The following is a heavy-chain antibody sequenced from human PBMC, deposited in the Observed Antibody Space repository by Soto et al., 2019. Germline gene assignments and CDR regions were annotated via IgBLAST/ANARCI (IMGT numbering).Heavy chain of an antibody. D-gene: IGHD6-13*01. V-gene: IGHV1-69*01. CDR1: GGTFSSYA. CDR3: ARESYSSTVADIGGHPPWFDP. Sequence: QVQLVQSGAEVKKPGSSVKVSCKASGGTFSSYAISWVRQAPGQGLEWMGGIIPIFGTANYAQKFQGRVTIPADESKGQAYMELGSLRSEDTAVYYCARESYSSTVADIGGHPPWFDPWGQGTLVTVSS. J-gene: IGHJ5*02. CDR2: IIPIFGTA.